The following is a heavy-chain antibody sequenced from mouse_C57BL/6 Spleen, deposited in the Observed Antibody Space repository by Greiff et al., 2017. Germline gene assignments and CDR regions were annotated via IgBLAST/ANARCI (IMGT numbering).Heavy chain of an antibody. V-gene: IGHV1-64*01. Sequence: QVQLQQPGAELVKPGASVKLSCKASGYTFTSYWMHWVKQRPGQGLEWIGMIHPNSGSTNYNEKFKSKATLTVDKSSSTAYMQLSSLTSEDSAVYYCARGRTTVGAEGTWFAYWGQGTLVTVSA. J-gene: IGHJ3*01. CDR3: ARGRTTVGAEGTWFAY. D-gene: IGHD1-1*01. CDR2: IHPNSGST. CDR1: GYTFTSYW.